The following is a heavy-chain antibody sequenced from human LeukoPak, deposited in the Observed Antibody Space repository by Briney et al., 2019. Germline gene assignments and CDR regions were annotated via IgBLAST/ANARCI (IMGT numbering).Heavy chain of an antibody. J-gene: IGHJ4*02. CDR1: GYTFTSYD. CDR2: MNPNSGNT. D-gene: IGHD6-19*01. CDR3: ARVWEEQWLVDDY. Sequence: ASVKVSCKASGYTFTSYDINWVRQATGQGLEWMGWMNPNSGNTGYAQKFQGRVTMTRNTSISTAYMELSSLRSEDTAVYYCARVWEEQWLVDDYWGQGTLVTVSS. V-gene: IGHV1-8*01.